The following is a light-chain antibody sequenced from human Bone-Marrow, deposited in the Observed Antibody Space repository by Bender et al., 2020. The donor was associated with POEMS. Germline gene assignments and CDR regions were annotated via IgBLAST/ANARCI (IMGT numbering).Light chain of an antibody. CDR3: SSYAGTFVV. CDR2: DDS. Sequence: SYVLTQPPSVSVSPGQTATITCSGDALPRQFTYWFQQKPGQAPVLVVYDDSDRPSGIPERFSGSNSGNTATLTISGLLTEDEADYHCSSYAGTFVVFGGGTKVTVL. J-gene: IGLJ2*01. CDR1: ALPRQF. V-gene: IGLV3-25*03.